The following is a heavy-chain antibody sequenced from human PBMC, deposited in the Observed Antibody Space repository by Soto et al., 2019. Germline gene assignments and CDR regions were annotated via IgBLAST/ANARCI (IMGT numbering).Heavy chain of an antibody. J-gene: IGHJ4*02. CDR3: ARDGPPPDD. V-gene: IGHV1-18*01. Sequence: QVQLVQSGAEVQKPGASVKVSCKASGYTFSIYHISWVRQAPGQGLEWMGWISSYNGNTNYAQKLQGRVTMTTDTATSTPYMALRSLRSDDTAVYYCARDGPPPDDWGQGTLVTVSS. CDR2: ISSYNGNT. CDR1: GYTFSIYH.